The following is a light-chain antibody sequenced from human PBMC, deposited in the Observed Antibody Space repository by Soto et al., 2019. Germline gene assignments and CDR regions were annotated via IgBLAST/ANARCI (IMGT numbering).Light chain of an antibody. CDR2: GAS. J-gene: IGKJ1*01. CDR3: QQYNNWPAWT. Sequence: EIVMTQSPATLSVSPGERATLSCRASQSVSSNLAWYQQKPGQAPRLLIYGASTRATGTPARFSGSGSGTEFTLTISSLQSEDFAVYYCQQYNNWPAWTFGQGTKVDIK. V-gene: IGKV3-15*01. CDR1: QSVSSN.